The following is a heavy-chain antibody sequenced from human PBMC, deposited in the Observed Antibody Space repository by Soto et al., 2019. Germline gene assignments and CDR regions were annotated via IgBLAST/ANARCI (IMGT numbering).Heavy chain of an antibody. D-gene: IGHD6-13*01. CDR1: GFTFSSYT. CDR3: ARAADGTLFDY. J-gene: IGHJ4*02. V-gene: IGHV3-21*01. CDR2: ITSSSSYI. Sequence: GGSLRLSCAASGFTFSSYTMNWVRQPPGKGLEWVSSITSSSSYIYYADSLKGRFTISRDNAKNSLHLQMNSLRDEDTAVYYCARAADGTLFDYWGQGTMV.